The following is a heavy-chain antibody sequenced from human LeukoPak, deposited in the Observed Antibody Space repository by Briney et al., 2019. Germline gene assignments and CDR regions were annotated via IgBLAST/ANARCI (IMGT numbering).Heavy chain of an antibody. D-gene: IGHD2-2*01. Sequence: SETLSLTCTVSGGSISRSSYYWGWIRQPPGKGLEWIGSIYHSGSTYYNPSLKSRVTISVDTSKNQFSLKLSSVTAADTAVYYCARGSRAESSYFDYWGQGTLVTVSS. CDR3: ARGSRAESSYFDY. J-gene: IGHJ4*02. CDR2: IYHSGST. V-gene: IGHV4-39*07. CDR1: GGSISRSSYY.